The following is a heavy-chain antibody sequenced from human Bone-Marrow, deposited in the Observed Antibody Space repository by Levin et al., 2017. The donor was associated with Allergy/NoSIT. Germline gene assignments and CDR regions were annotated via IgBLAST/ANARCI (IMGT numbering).Heavy chain of an antibody. D-gene: IGHD3-10*01. J-gene: IGHJ4*02. CDR3: ARVGSYYGSGSYYNTLDY. CDR1: GGSFSGYY. V-gene: IGHV4-34*01. Sequence: SETLSLTCAVYGGSFSGYYWSWIRQPPGKGLEWIGEINHSGSTNYNPSLKSRVTISVDTSKNQFSLKLSSVTAADTAVYYCARVGSYYGSGSYYNTLDYWGQGTLVTVSS. CDR2: INHSGST.